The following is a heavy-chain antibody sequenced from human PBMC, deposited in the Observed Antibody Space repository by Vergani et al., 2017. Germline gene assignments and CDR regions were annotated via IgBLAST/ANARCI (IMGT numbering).Heavy chain of an antibody. D-gene: IGHD3-16*01. CDR1: GDSIISRSYY. CDR2: IYKSGNG. Sequence: QMQLQESGPGLVKASETLSLTCTVSGDSIISRSYYWGWIRQPPGKGLEWIGSIYKSGNGDSSSSLKSRVTISADTSMNPFYLRLTSVTAADTAVYYCARGMYYSDITSHFRVRYFDVWGRGTLVTVPS. V-gene: IGHV4-39*01. J-gene: IGHJ2*01. CDR3: ARGMYYSDITSHFRVRYFDV.